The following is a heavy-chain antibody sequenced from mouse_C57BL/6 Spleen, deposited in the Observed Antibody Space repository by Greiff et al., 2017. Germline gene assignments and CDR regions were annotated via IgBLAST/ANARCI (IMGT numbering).Heavy chain of an antibody. V-gene: IGHV1-80*01. J-gene: IGHJ2*01. D-gene: IGHD4-1*01. CDR1: GYAFSSYW. CDR3: AREGTGIYYFDY. Sequence: LVESGAELVKPGASVKISCKASGYAFSSYWMNWVKQRPGKGLEWIGQIYPGDGDTNYNGKFKGKATLTADKSSSTAYMQLSSLTSEDSAVYFCAREGTGIYYFDYWGQGTTLTVSS. CDR2: IYPGDGDT.